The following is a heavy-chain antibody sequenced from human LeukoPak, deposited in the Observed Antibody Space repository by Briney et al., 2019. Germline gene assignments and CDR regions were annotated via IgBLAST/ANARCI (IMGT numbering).Heavy chain of an antibody. CDR2: ISWNSGSI. CDR3: AKDSVTMIRGVIIY. D-gene: IGHD3-10*01. Sequence: GRSLRLSCAASGFTFDDYAMHWVRQAPGKGLEWVSGISWNSGSIGYADSAKGRFTISRDNAKNSLYLQMNSLRAEDTALYYCAKDSVTMIRGVIIYWGQGTLVTVSS. V-gene: IGHV3-9*01. CDR1: GFTFDDYA. J-gene: IGHJ4*02.